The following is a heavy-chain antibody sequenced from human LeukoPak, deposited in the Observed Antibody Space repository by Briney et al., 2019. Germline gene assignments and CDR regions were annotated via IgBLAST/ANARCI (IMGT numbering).Heavy chain of an antibody. CDR1: GFTFSSYA. Sequence: PGGSLRLSCAASGFTFSSYAMSWVRQAPGKGLEWVSAISGSGGSTYYADSVKGRFTISRDNSKNTLYLQMNSLRAEDTAVYYCAKVNVDTAMVDDAFDIWGQGTMVTVSS. V-gene: IGHV3-23*01. J-gene: IGHJ3*02. CDR2: ISGSGGST. CDR3: AKVNVDTAMVDDAFDI. D-gene: IGHD5-18*01.